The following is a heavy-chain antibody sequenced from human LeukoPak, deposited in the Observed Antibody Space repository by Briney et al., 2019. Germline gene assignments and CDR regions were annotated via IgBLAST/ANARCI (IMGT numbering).Heavy chain of an antibody. Sequence: GSLRLSCVASGFSFSSYAMHWVRQAPGKGLEWVAVISYDGSNKYYADSVKRRFIISRDNSKNTMYLQMNSLRVEDTAVYYCARDPVIENYYDSSGYSFFDYWGQGTLVTVSS. CDR3: ARDPVIENYYDSSGYSFFDY. V-gene: IGHV3-30-3*01. CDR2: ISYDGSNK. D-gene: IGHD3-22*01. J-gene: IGHJ4*02. CDR1: GFSFSSYA.